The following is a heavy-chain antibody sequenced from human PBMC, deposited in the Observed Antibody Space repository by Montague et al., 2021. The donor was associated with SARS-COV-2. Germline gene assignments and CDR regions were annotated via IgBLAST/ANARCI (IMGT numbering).Heavy chain of an antibody. V-gene: IGHV3-9*01. CDR1: GFTFDDYA. CDR2: ISWNSGSI. J-gene: IGHJ6*02. CDR3: STTGHDMDV. Sequence: SLRLSCAASGFTFDDYAMHWVRQAPGKGLEWVSGISWNSGSIGYADSVKGRFTISRDNAKNSLYLQMNSLRAEDTALYYCSTTGHDMDVWGQGTTVTVSS. D-gene: IGHD1-26*01.